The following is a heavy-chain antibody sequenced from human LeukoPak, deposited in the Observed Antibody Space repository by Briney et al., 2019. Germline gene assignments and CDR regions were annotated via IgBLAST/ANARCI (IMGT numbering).Heavy chain of an antibody. CDR1: GFTFSSYG. Sequence: PGRSLRLSCAASGFTFSSYGMHWVRQAPGKGLEWVAVIWYDGSNKYYADSVKGRFTISRDNSKNTLYLQMNSLRAEDTAVYYCAKIQASFYGGKARNYFDYWGQGTLVTVSS. V-gene: IGHV3-33*06. D-gene: IGHD4-23*01. J-gene: IGHJ4*02. CDR3: AKIQASFYGGKARNYFDY. CDR2: IWYDGSNK.